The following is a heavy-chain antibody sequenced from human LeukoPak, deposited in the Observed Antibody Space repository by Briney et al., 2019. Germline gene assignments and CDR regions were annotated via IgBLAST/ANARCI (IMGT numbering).Heavy chain of an antibody. CDR3: ARLHSGPIV. J-gene: IGHJ4*02. CDR2: IYYSGTT. Sequence: PSETLSLTCTVSGGSISSYYWSWIRQPPGKGLEWIGYIYYSGTTSYNSSLKSRVTISVDTSENQFSLKLSSVAAADAAVYYCARLHSGPIVWGQGTLVTVSS. V-gene: IGHV4-59*08. CDR1: GGSISSYY. D-gene: IGHD2-21*01.